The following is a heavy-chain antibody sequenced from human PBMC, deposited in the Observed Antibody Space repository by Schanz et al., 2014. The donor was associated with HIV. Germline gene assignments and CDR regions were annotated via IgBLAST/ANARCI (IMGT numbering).Heavy chain of an antibody. J-gene: IGHJ6*02. V-gene: IGHV3-21*01. CDR1: GFSLDSYN. Sequence: EVQLVDSGGGLVQPGGSLRLSCTASGFSLDSYNMNWVRQAPGKGLEWVSSISTTSTYIYYGDSGKGRFTVSRDNANNSLLLQMDSLRAEDSAVYYCARGTAEYCINGVCSGLDVWGQGTTVTVSS. D-gene: IGHD2-8*01. CDR2: ISTTSTYI. CDR3: ARGTAEYCINGVCSGLDV.